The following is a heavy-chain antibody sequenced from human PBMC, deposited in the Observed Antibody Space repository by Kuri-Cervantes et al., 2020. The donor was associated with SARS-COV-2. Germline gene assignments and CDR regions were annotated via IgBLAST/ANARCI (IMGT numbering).Heavy chain of an antibody. D-gene: IGHD5-18*01. J-gene: IGHJ4*02. V-gene: IGHV3-21*01. Sequence: GESLKISCAASGFTFSSYAMSWVRQAPGKGLEWVSSISSSSSYIYYADSVKGRFTISGDNAKNSLYLQMNSLRAEDTAVYYCARDKGLGYPFDYWGQGTLVTVSS. CDR2: ISSSSSYI. CDR3: ARDKGLGYPFDY. CDR1: GFTFSSYA.